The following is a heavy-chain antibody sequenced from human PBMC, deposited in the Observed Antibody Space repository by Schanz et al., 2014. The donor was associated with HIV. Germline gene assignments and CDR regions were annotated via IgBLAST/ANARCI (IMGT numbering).Heavy chain of an antibody. CDR2: ISPNNGHT. J-gene: IGHJ2*01. Sequence: QDHLVQSGAEVKKPGASVNVSCKASGYTFSNYAINWVRQAPGQGLEWMGWISPNNGHTNYAQRFQGRVTMTRDTSTSTVYMELSNLGSGDAAVYFCARDLNRWRDGSEKWFDTWGRGTLVTVSS. CDR3: ARDLNRWRDGSEKWFDT. V-gene: IGHV1-18*01. D-gene: IGHD3-10*01. CDR1: GYTFSNYA.